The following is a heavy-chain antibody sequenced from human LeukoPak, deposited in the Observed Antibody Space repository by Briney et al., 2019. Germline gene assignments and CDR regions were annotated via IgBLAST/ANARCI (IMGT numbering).Heavy chain of an antibody. D-gene: IGHD3-10*01. J-gene: IGHJ4*02. CDR3: AKEGRWFGELFYY. Sequence: GGSLRLSCVASGFTFRCYSMSWVRQAPGKGLEWVSSFSGSGGYTNYADSVMGRFTISRDDSKSTLYLHMHSLRAEDTAVYYCAKEGRWFGELFYYWGQGTLVTVSS. V-gene: IGHV3-23*01. CDR1: GFTFRCYS. CDR2: FSGSGGYT.